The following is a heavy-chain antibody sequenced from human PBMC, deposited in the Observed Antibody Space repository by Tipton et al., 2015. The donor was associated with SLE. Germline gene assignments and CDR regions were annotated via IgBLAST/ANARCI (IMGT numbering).Heavy chain of an antibody. Sequence: TLSLTCSVYGASFNGYYWTWVRQPPGKGLEWIGEINHFSGTKYNPSLKSRVTISVDTSKNQFSLNLNSVAAADTAVYYCARVPFGAWRFDLWGQGTLVTVSS. V-gene: IGHV4-34*01. CDR3: ARVPFGAWRFDL. CDR1: GASFNGYY. J-gene: IGHJ4*02. D-gene: IGHD2-21*02. CDR2: INHFSGT.